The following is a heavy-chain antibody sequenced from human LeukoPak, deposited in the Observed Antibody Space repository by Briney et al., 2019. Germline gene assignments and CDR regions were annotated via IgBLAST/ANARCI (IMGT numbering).Heavy chain of an antibody. CDR2: IKQDGSDK. D-gene: IGHD7-27*01. CDR3: ARDDYQLGSYYYGMDV. CDR1: GFTFRNYW. J-gene: IGHJ6*02. Sequence: GGSLRLSCAASGFTFRNYWMTWVRQAPGKGLEWVANIKQDGSDKYYVDSVKGRSTISRDNAKNSLYLHMNSLSAEDTAVYYCARDDYQLGSYYYGMDVWGQGTTVTVSS. V-gene: IGHV3-7*01.